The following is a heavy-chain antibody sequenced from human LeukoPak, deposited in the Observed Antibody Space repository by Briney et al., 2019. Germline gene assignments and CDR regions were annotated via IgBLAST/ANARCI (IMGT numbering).Heavy chain of an antibody. V-gene: IGHV3-21*01. Sequence: PGGSLRLSCGASGFTFSRYSMNWVRQAPGKGLEWASSISSSGSYIYYADSVKGRFTISRDNAKNSLYLQMNSLRAEDTAVYYCASRNQYCGGDCFWAFDIWGQGTMVTVSS. CDR1: GFTFSRYS. CDR2: ISSSGSYI. J-gene: IGHJ3*02. CDR3: ASRNQYCGGDCFWAFDI. D-gene: IGHD2-21*02.